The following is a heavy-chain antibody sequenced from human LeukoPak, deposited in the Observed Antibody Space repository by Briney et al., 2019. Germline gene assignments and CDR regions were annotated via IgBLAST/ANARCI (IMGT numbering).Heavy chain of an antibody. CDR2: MWFDGSNS. Sequence: PGGSLRLSCAASGFTFSSYGMHWVRQAPGKGLEWVAVMWFDGSNSYYEDTVKGRFTISRDYSKNTLYLQMNSLRAEDTAVYYCAKGGLEQWLRYNFDSWGRGTLVTVSS. D-gene: IGHD5-12*01. V-gene: IGHV3-30*02. CDR3: AKGGLEQWLRYNFDS. CDR1: GFTFSSYG. J-gene: IGHJ4*02.